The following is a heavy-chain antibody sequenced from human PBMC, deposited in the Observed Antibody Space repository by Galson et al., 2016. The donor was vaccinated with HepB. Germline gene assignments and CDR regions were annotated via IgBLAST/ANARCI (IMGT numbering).Heavy chain of an antibody. D-gene: IGHD1-7*01. CDR2: ISGSGEKT. V-gene: IGHV3-23*01. CDR3: VKAIPDANYISGCDY. J-gene: IGHJ4*02. Sequence: SLRLSCAASGFRFSNYDMSWARQAPGKGPEWVSTISGSGEKTYYADSVKGRSTISRDNSKNALYLQMDSLKVEDTAIYYCVKAIPDANYISGCDYWGQGTLVTVSS. CDR1: GFRFSNYD.